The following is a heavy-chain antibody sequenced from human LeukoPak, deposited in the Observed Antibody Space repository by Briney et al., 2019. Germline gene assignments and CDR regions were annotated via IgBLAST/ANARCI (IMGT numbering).Heavy chain of an antibody. CDR2: IYYSGST. Sequence: PSETLSLTCTVSGGSISSSSYYWGWIRQPPGKGLEWIGGIYYSGSTYYNPSLKSRVTISVDTSKNQFSLKLSSVTAADTAVYYCARIPYSSGWYFDYWGQGTLATVSS. V-gene: IGHV4-39*01. J-gene: IGHJ4*02. D-gene: IGHD6-19*01. CDR1: GGSISSSSYY. CDR3: ARIPYSSGWYFDY.